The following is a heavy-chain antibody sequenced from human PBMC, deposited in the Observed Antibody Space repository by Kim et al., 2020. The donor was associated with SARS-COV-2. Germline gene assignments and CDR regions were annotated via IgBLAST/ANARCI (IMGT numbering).Heavy chain of an antibody. Sequence: ASVKVSCKASGYTFTSYAMHWVRQAPGQRLEWMGWINAGNGNTKYSQKFQGRVTITRDTSASTAYMELSSLRSEDTAVYYCARDVRSGTTGTTAFDYWGQGTLVTVSS. J-gene: IGHJ4*02. D-gene: IGHD1-1*01. CDR3: ARDVRSGTTGTTAFDY. V-gene: IGHV1-3*01. CDR1: GYTFTSYA. CDR2: INAGNGNT.